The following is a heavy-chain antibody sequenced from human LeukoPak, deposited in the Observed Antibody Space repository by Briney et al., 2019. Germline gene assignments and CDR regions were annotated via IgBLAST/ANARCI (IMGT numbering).Heavy chain of an antibody. D-gene: IGHD5-24*01. Sequence: GRSLKLSCITSGFNFGDYAVSWFRQAPGKGLEWIGFIKSKVYRGTTEYAASVKGRFTISRDDSKSIAYLQINSLKPEDTAVYYCTTAPFRRRDGYKSHFDYWGQGTLVTVSS. CDR2: IKSKVYRGTT. CDR3: TTAPFRRRDGYKSHFDY. J-gene: IGHJ4*02. V-gene: IGHV3-49*03. CDR1: GFNFGDYA.